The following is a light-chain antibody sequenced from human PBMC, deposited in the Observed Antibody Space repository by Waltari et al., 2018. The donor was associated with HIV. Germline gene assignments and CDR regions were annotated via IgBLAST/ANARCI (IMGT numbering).Light chain of an antibody. CDR3: AAWDDSLSGHVV. CDR2: RSN. Sequence: QSVLTQPPSASGTPGQRVTISCSGSSSNIGSNYVYWYQQLPGTAPKLLIYRSNQRPSGVPGRFAGSRSGTSASLAISGLRSEDEADYCCAAWDDSLSGHVVFGGGTKLTVL. CDR1: SSNIGSNY. V-gene: IGLV1-47*01. J-gene: IGLJ2*01.